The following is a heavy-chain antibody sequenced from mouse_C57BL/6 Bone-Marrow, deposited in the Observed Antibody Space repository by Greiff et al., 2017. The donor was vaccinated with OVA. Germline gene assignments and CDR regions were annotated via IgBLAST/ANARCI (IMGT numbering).Heavy chain of an antibody. CDR1: GFTFNTYA. CDR3: VRAQATPGLFAY. Sequence: EVMLVESGGGLVQPKGSLKLSCAASGFTFNTYAMHWVRQAPGTGLEWVARIRSKSSNYATYYADSVKDRFTISRDDSQSMLYLQMNNLKTEDTAMYYCVRAQATPGLFAYWGQGTLVTVSA. V-gene: IGHV10-3*01. CDR2: IRSKSSNYAT. D-gene: IGHD3-2*02. J-gene: IGHJ3*01.